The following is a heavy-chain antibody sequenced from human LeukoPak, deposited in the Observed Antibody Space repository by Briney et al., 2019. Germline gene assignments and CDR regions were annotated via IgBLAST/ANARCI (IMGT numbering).Heavy chain of an antibody. CDR2: IYYSGST. Sequence: SETLSLTCTVSGGSISSHYYWAWIRQPPGKGLEWIGTIYYSGSTNYNPSLKSRVTISVDTSKNQFSLKLSSVTAADTAVYYCARSDGGNFGYYFDYWGQGTLVTVSS. J-gene: IGHJ4*02. D-gene: IGHD4-23*01. CDR3: ARSDGGNFGYYFDY. V-gene: IGHV4-59*01. CDR1: GGSISSHYY.